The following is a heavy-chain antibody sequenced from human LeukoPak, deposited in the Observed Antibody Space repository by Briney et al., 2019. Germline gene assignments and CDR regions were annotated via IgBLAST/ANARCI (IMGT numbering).Heavy chain of an antibody. J-gene: IGHJ4*02. CDR1: GFTFGNAW. D-gene: IGHD1-1*01. CDR2: IKGKSDGETT. Sequence: GGSLRLSCTASGFTFGNAWMSWVRQAPGKGLEWVGRIKGKSDGETTDYAAPVKGRFTISRDDSKNTLYLQMNSPKTEDTAVYYCTTDSWNPFDYWGQGTLVTVSS. CDR3: TTDSWNPFDY. V-gene: IGHV3-15*01.